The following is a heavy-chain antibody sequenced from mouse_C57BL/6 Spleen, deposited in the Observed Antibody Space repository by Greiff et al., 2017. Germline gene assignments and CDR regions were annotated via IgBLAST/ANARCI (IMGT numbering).Heavy chain of an antibody. CDR3: ARHEYDYDGFDY. J-gene: IGHJ2*01. D-gene: IGHD2-4*01. Sequence: QVHVKQSGAELVKPGASVKLSCKASGYTFTEYTIHWVKQRSGQGLEWIGWFYPGSGSIKYNEKFKDKATLTADKSSSTVYMELSRLTSEDSAVYFCARHEYDYDGFDYWGQGTTLTVSS. CDR2: FYPGSGSI. CDR1: GYTFTEYT. V-gene: IGHV1-62-2*01.